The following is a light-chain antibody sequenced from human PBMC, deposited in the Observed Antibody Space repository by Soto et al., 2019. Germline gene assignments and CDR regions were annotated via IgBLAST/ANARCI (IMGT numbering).Light chain of an antibody. CDR3: QQYSSYPLT. Sequence: DIPMTQSPSSLSVSVGDRVTITCRASETINTWLAWYQQKPGKAPKILIYDASKLERGVPSRLSDSGSGAEFTLTISSLQPDDLATYYCQQYSSYPLTFGGGTKVE. V-gene: IGKV1-5*01. CDR2: DAS. J-gene: IGKJ4*01. CDR1: ETINTW.